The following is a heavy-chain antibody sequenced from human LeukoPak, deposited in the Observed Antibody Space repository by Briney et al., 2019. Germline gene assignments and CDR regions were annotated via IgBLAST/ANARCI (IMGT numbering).Heavy chain of an antibody. V-gene: IGHV3-74*03. D-gene: IGHD4-23*01. Sequence: GGSLRLSCAASGFTFTNYWMHWVRQAPGKGLVWVSYINSDGSATKYADSVKGRFTISRDNAMNTLYLQMNSLRVEDTAVYYCARGRPHGNDYWGQGTLVTVSS. J-gene: IGHJ4*02. CDR3: ARGRPHGNDY. CDR2: INSDGSAT. CDR1: GFTFTNYW.